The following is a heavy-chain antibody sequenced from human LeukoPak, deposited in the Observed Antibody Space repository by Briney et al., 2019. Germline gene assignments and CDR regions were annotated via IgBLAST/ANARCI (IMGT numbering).Heavy chain of an antibody. V-gene: IGHV3-15*01. CDR2: IKSKTNDGTT. J-gene: IGHJ4*02. D-gene: IGHD3/OR15-3a*01. CDR1: GFTFSNAW. CDR3: TTINSNFLTGYWPFDY. Sequence: GGSLRLSCAASGFTFSNAWMSWVRQAPGKGLEWVGRIKSKTNDGTTDYAAPLKGRFTISRDDSKNTLYLQMNSLKTEYTAVYFCTTINSNFLTGYWPFDYWGQGTLVTVSS.